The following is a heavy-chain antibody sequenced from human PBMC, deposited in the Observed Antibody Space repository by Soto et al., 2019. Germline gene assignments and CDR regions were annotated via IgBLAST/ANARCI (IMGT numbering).Heavy chain of an antibody. Sequence: EVQLVESGGGLVQPGRSLRLACAASGFTFDDYAMHWVRRVPGKGLEWVSSISWNSNIIGYADSVKGSFTISRDNAKNALYLQMNSLRPEDTALYYCAKGGPDVFCSGGRCYFDYWGQGTLVTVSS. J-gene: IGHJ4*02. CDR1: GFTFDDYA. D-gene: IGHD2-15*01. CDR3: AKGGPDVFCSGGRCYFDY. V-gene: IGHV3-9*01. CDR2: ISWNSNII.